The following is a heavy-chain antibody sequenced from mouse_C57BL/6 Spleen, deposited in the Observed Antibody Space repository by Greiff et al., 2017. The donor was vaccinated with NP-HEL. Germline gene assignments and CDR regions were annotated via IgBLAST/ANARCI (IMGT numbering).Heavy chain of an antibody. V-gene: IGHV5-4*03. CDR1: GFTFSSYA. CDR2: ISDGGSYT. J-gene: IGHJ2*01. CDR3: ARSHNWDGEGFDY. Sequence: EVKLMESGGGLVKPGGSLKLSCAASGFTFSSYAMSWVRQTPEKRLEWVATISDGGSYTYYPDNVKGRFTISRDNAKNNLYLQMSQLKSEDTAMYYCARSHNWDGEGFDYWGQGTTLTVSS. D-gene: IGHD4-1*01.